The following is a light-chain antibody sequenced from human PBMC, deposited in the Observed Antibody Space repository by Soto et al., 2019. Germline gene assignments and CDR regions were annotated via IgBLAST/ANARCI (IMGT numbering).Light chain of an antibody. Sequence: DIQMTQSPSTLSASVGDRVTITCRASQSISTWLAWYQQKPGKAPKLLIYKASNLEDGVPSRFSGSGSGTDFTITISSLQPVDFATYYCQQYNTYPLTFGGGTTVEIK. CDR1: QSISTW. CDR2: KAS. J-gene: IGKJ4*01. CDR3: QQYNTYPLT. V-gene: IGKV1-5*03.